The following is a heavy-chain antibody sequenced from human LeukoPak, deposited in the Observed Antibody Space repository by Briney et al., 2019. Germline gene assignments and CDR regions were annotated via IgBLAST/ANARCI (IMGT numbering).Heavy chain of an antibody. CDR3: ARRGQWLVRWT. J-gene: IGHJ5*02. D-gene: IGHD6-19*01. V-gene: IGHV4-39*01. Sequence: SETLSLTCTVSGGSIRSSSDYWGWIRQPPGKGLEWIGRIYYSGSTYYNPSLKSRVTISVDTSKNQFSLKLSSVTAADTAVYYCARRGQWLVRWTWGQGTLVTVSS. CDR2: IYYSGST. CDR1: GGSIRSSSDY.